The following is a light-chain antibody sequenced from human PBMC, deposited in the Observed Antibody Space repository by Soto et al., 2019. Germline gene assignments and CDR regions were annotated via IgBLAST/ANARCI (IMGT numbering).Light chain of an antibody. Sequence: QPVLTQPPSVSGAPGQRVTISCTGSNSNIGAGYVVNWYQQPPGTAPKLLIYDNDHLSSGVPDRFSASKSGTSASLAITGLQTEDEADYYCQSYDSSLSGYAFGTGTKVTVL. J-gene: IGLJ1*01. CDR1: NSNIGAGYV. V-gene: IGLV1-40*01. CDR2: DND. CDR3: QSYDSSLSGYA.